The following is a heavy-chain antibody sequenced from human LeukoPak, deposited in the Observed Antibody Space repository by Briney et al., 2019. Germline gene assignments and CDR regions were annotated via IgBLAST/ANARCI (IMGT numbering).Heavy chain of an antibody. CDR1: GGTFSSYA. V-gene: IGHV7-4-1*02. Sequence: WASVKVSCKASGGTFSSYAISWVRQAPGQGLEWMGWINTNTGNPTYAQGFTGRFVFSLDTSVSTAYLQISSLKAEDTAVYYCAREVGYDEYYFDYWGQGTLVTVSS. CDR3: AREVGYDEYYFDY. J-gene: IGHJ4*02. CDR2: INTNTGNP. D-gene: IGHD1-26*01.